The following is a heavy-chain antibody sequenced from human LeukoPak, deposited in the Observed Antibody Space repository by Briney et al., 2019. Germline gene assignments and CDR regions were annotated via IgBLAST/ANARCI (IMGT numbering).Heavy chain of an antibody. V-gene: IGHV1-18*01. J-gene: IGHJ4*02. D-gene: IGHD3-22*01. CDR1: GYTFTNYG. Sequence: ASVKVSCKAPGYTFTNYGVSWVRQAPGQGLEWMGWISAYNGNTNYAQKLQDRVTMTTDTSTSTAYMELRSLRSDDTATYYCATYSDSGGLCFGYWGQGTLVTVSS. CDR2: ISAYNGNT. CDR3: ATYSDSGGLCFGY.